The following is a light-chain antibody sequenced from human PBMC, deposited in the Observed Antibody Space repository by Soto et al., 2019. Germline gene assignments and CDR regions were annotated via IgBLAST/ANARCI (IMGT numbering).Light chain of an antibody. Sequence: EIVLTQSPGTLSLSPGERATLSCRASQSVSSSYLAWYQQKPGQAPRLLIYQTFIRAAGIPARFSASGTGTDFTLTISDVQPEDFAVYYCHQRQSWPRTFGQGTKVDIK. CDR2: QTF. J-gene: IGKJ1*01. CDR3: HQRQSWPRT. V-gene: IGKV3D-20*02. CDR1: QSVSSSY.